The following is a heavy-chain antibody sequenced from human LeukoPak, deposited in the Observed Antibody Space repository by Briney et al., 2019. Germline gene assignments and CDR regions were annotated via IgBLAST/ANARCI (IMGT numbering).Heavy chain of an antibody. CDR2: IKNDGTET. D-gene: IGHD6-13*01. V-gene: IGHV3-7*01. CDR1: GFTFSNYW. CDR3: GGYSASWIPFWGPSDF. J-gene: IGHJ4*02. Sequence: GGSLRLSCATSGFTFSNYWMSWARQAPGRGLEWVANIKNDGTETYYVDSVKGRFTISRDNAKNSLYLQMNSLRAEDTAVYFCGGYSASWIPFWGPSDFWGQGTLVTVSS.